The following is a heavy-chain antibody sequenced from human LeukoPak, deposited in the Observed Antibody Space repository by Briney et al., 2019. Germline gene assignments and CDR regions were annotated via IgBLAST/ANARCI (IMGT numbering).Heavy chain of an antibody. V-gene: IGHV3-7*03. D-gene: IGHD3-22*01. CDR3: AKGMGYYYDRSGLKGAFDI. CDR1: GFTFSNFW. Sequence: GGSLRLSCAASGFTFSNFWMTWVRQAPGKGLEWVGNIKQDGSEKKYVDSVKGRFTISRDNAKNSLYLQMNSLRAEDTAVYYCAKGMGYYYDRSGLKGAFDIWGQGTMVTVSS. CDR2: IKQDGSEK. J-gene: IGHJ3*02.